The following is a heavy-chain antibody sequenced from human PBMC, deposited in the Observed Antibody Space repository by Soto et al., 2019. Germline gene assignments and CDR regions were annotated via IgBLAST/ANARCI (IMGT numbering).Heavy chain of an antibody. CDR1: GFTFSSYA. V-gene: IGHV3-23*01. CDR3: ATGITGNYYGMDV. Sequence: EVQLLKSGGGLVQPGGSLRLSCAASGFTFSSYAMSWVRQAPGKGLEWVSAISGSGGSTYYADSVKGRFTISRDNSKNTLYLQMNSLRAEDTAVYYCATGITGNYYGMDVWGQGTTVTVSS. D-gene: IGHD1-20*01. J-gene: IGHJ6*02. CDR2: ISGSGGST.